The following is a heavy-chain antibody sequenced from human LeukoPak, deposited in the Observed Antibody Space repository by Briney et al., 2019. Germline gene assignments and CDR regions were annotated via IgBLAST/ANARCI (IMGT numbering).Heavy chain of an antibody. J-gene: IGHJ6*02. CDR3: ARDIVATGAPYYYYYGMDV. V-gene: IGHV1-3*01. CDR2: INAGNGNT. Sequence: ASVKVSCKASGYTFTSYAMHWVRQAPGQRLEWMGWINAGNGNTKYSQKFQGRVAITRDTSASTAYMELSSLRSEDTAVYYCARDIVATGAPYYYYYGMDVWGQGTTVTVSS. D-gene: IGHD5-12*01. CDR1: GYTFTSYA.